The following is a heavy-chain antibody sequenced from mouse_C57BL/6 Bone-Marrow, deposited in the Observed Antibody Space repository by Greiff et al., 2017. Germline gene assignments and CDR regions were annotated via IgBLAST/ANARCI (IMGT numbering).Heavy chain of an antibody. CDR1: GYTFTTYP. Sequence: LLESGAELVKPGASVKMSCKASGYTFTTYPIAWMKQNPGKSLEWIGNFHPYNDDTKYNEKFKGKATLTVEKSSSTVYLELSRLKSDDSAVEYCARGGNYGGYYFDYWGQGTTLTVSS. CDR3: ARGGNYGGYYFDY. CDR2: FHPYNDDT. V-gene: IGHV1-47*01. D-gene: IGHD2-1*01. J-gene: IGHJ2*01.